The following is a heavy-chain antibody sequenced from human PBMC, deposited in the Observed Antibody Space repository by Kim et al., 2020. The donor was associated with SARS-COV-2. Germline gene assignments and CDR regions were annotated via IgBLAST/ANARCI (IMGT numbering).Heavy chain of an antibody. CDR1: GFTFSSYG. V-gene: IGHV3-30*18. Sequence: GGSLRLSCAASGFTFSSYGMHWVRQAPGKGLEWVAVISYDGSNKYYADSVKGRFTISRDNSKNTLYLQMNSLRAEDTAVYYCAKDQGAGWDPLSVYYYYGMDVWGQGTTVTVSS. CDR2: ISYDGSNK. D-gene: IGHD1-26*01. J-gene: IGHJ6*02. CDR3: AKDQGAGWDPLSVYYYYGMDV.